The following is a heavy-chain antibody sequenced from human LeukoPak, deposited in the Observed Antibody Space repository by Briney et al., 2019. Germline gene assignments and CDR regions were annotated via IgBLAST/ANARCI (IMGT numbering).Heavy chain of an antibody. J-gene: IGHJ4*02. V-gene: IGHV1-2*02. CDR1: GYTFTGYY. D-gene: IGHD3-22*01. Sequence: ASVKVSCKASGYTFTGYYMHWVRQAPGQGLEWMGWINPNSGGTNYAQKFQGRVTMTRDTSISTAYMELSRLRSDDTAVYYCASFTYYYDSSGYYTPLHWGQGTLVTVSS. CDR3: ASFTYYYDSSGYYTPLH. CDR2: INPNSGGT.